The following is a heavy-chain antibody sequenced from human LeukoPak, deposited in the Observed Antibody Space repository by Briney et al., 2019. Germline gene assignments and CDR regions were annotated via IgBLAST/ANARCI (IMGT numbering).Heavy chain of an antibody. CDR3: ARSIPSGPYYGMDV. Sequence: SETLSLICTVSGGSISSYYWSWIRQPPGKGLEWIGYIYYSGSTNYNPSLKSRVTISVDTSKNQFSLKLSSVTAADTAVYYCARSIPSGPYYGMDVWGQGTTVTVSS. V-gene: IGHV4-59*08. D-gene: IGHD2-21*01. CDR1: GGSISSYY. J-gene: IGHJ6*02. CDR2: IYYSGST.